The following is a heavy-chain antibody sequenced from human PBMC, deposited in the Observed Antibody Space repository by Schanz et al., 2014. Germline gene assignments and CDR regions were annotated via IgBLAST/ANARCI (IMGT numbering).Heavy chain of an antibody. CDR1: GFTVSSNH. V-gene: IGHV3-48*01. CDR2: IATSSSTR. CDR3: ARDGDRFYHNYYMDV. Sequence: EGQLAESGGGLVQPGGSLRLSCAVSGFTVSSNHMSWVRQAPGKGLEWVSYIATSSSTRHYADSVKGRFTVSRDNARNSLYLHMNTLGAEDTAVYYCARDGDRFYHNYYMDVWGKGTTVTVSS. J-gene: IGHJ6*03. D-gene: IGHD4-17*01.